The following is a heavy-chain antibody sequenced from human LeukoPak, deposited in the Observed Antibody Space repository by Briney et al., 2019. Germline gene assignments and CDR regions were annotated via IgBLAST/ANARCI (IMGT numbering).Heavy chain of an antibody. D-gene: IGHD6-19*01. J-gene: IGHJ4*02. CDR3: ARTMYSSGWFFDY. V-gene: IGHV1-69*05. CDR2: IIPIFGTA. Sequence: SVKVSCKASGGTFSSYAISWVRQAPGQGLEWMGGIIPIFGTANCAQKFQGRVTITTDESTSTAYMELSSLRSEDTAVYYCARTMYSSGWFFDYWGQGTLVTVSS. CDR1: GGTFSSYA.